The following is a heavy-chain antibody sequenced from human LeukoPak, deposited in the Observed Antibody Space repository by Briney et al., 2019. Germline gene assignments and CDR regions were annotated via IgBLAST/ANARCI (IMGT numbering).Heavy chain of an antibody. D-gene: IGHD3-22*01. CDR1: GFTFSSYA. Sequence: PGGSLRLSCAASGFTFSSYAMSWVRQAPGKGLEWVSAISHSGGSTYYADSVKGRFTISRDNSKNTLYLKMNSLRAEDMAVYYCAKALGVAYYYDSSGYYFGMDVWGQGTTVTVSS. CDR3: AKALGVAYYYDSSGYYFGMDV. CDR2: ISHSGGST. J-gene: IGHJ6*02. V-gene: IGHV3-23*01.